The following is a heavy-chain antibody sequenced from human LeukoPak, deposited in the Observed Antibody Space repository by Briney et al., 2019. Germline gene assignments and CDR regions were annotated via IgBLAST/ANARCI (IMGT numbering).Heavy chain of an antibody. Sequence: SSETLSLTCTVSGGSISSYYWSWLRQPPGKGLEWIGYIYYSGSTNYNPSLKSRVTISVDTSKNQFSLKLSSVTAADTAVYYCARGSISGDWNYSWFDPWGQGTLVTVSS. V-gene: IGHV4-59*01. J-gene: IGHJ5*02. CDR1: GGSISSYY. D-gene: IGHD1-7*01. CDR3: ARGSISGDWNYSWFDP. CDR2: IYYSGST.